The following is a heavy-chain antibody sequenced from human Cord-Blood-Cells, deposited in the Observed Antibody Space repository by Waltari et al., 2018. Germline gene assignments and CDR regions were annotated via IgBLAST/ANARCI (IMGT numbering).Heavy chain of an antibody. CDR2: INPNSGGT. Sequence: QVQLVQSGAEVKKPGASVKVSCKASGYTFTGYYMHWVRQAPGQGLEWMGWINPNSGGTNYAQKFQGWVTMTRDTSISTAYMELSRLRSDNTAVYYCATIAAAGAEYFQHWGQGTLVTVSS. D-gene: IGHD6-13*01. V-gene: IGHV1-2*04. CDR1: GYTFTGYY. CDR3: ATIAAAGAEYFQH. J-gene: IGHJ1*01.